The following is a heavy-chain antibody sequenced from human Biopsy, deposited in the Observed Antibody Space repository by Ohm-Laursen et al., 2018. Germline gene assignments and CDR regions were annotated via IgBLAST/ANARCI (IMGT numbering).Heavy chain of an antibody. Sequence: ASVKVSCNASGYTFTSYHVHWVRQAPGQGLEWMGWIKAKTGDTNYAQKFQGRVTMTRDTSISTAYVDLSSLRSDDTAVYYCTRGGYYYDSLAYYYWFDPWGQGTLVTVSS. D-gene: IGHD3-22*01. J-gene: IGHJ5*02. CDR2: IKAKTGDT. CDR3: TRGGYYYDSLAYYYWFDP. V-gene: IGHV1-2*02. CDR1: GYTFTSYH.